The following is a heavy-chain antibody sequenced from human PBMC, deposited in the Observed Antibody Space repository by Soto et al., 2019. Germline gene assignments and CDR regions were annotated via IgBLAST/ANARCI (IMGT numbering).Heavy chain of an antibody. CDR3: ARTDGRSSLEFDY. CDR2: INPNSGGT. Sequence: ASVKGSCKASGYTFTGYYMHWVRQAPGQGLEWMGWINPNSGGTNYAQKFQGWVTMTRDTSISTAYMELSRLRSDDTAVYYCARTDGRSSLEFDYWGQGTLVTVSS. D-gene: IGHD6-6*01. J-gene: IGHJ4*02. CDR1: GYTFTGYY. V-gene: IGHV1-2*04.